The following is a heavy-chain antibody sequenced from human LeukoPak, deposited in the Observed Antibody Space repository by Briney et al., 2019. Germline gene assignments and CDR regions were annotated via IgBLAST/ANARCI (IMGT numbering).Heavy chain of an antibody. CDR3: ARDWILEWLLPQIYYYYHYMDV. CDR2: ISSSSSYI. CDR1: GFTFSSYS. Sequence: GGSLRLSCAASGFTFSSYSMNWVREAPGKGLEWVSSISSSSSYIYYADSVKGRFTISRDNAKNSLYLQMNSLRAEDTAVYYCARDWILEWLLPQIYYYYHYMDVWGKGTTVTVSS. V-gene: IGHV3-21*01. D-gene: IGHD3-3*01. J-gene: IGHJ6*03.